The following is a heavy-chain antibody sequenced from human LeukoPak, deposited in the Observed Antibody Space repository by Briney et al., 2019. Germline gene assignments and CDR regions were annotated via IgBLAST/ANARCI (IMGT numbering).Heavy chain of an antibody. D-gene: IGHD3-3*01. CDR3: ARDLKAYYDFWSGYPNYYYYMDV. V-gene: IGHV1-69*05. CDR1: GGTFSSYA. CDR2: IIPIFGTA. Sequence: ASVKVSCKASGGTFSSYAISLVRQAPGQGLEWMGRIIPIFGTANYAQKFQGRVTITTDESTSTAYMELSSLRSEDTAVYYCARDLKAYYDFWSGYPNYYYYMDVWGKGTTVTVSS. J-gene: IGHJ6*03.